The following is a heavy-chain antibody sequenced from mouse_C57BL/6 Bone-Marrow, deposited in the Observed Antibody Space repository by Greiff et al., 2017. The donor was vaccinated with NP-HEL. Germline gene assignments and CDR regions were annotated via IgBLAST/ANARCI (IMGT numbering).Heavy chain of an antibody. CDR1: GFTFSSYA. Sequence: EVQLVESGGGLVKPGGSLKLSCAASGFTFSSYAMPWVRQTPEQRLEWVATISDGGSYTYYPDNVKGRFTISRDNAKNNLYLQMSHLKSEDTAMYYCAREWGTTVRAWFAYWGQGTLVTVSA. V-gene: IGHV5-4*01. J-gene: IGHJ3*01. CDR2: ISDGGSYT. D-gene: IGHD1-1*01. CDR3: AREWGTTVRAWFAY.